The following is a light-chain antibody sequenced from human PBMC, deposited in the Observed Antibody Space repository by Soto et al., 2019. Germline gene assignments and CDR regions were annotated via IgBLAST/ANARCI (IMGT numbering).Light chain of an antibody. Sequence: DIQVTQSPSTLCASVGDRVTITCRARQTISSWLAWYQQKPGKAPKLLIYKASTLKSGVPSRFGGSGSGTEFTLTISSLQTDDFATYYCQHYNSYSEAFGQGTKVDIK. CDR2: KAS. V-gene: IGKV1-5*03. CDR1: QTISSW. CDR3: QHYNSYSEA. J-gene: IGKJ1*01.